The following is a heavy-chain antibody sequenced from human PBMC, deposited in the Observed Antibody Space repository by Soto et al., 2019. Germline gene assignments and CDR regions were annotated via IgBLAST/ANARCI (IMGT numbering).Heavy chain of an antibody. Sequence: QITLKESGPTLVKPTQTLTLTCTFSGFSLSTTRVGVGWIRQPPGKALEWLALIYWDDDKRYSPSLKSRLTINKHTSKNQVVLTMTNMDPVDTATYYCAHSVVAGLGYYFDYWGQGTLVTVSS. CDR1: GFSLSTTRVG. V-gene: IGHV2-5*02. J-gene: IGHJ4*02. CDR2: IYWDDDK. CDR3: AHSVVAGLGYYFDY. D-gene: IGHD6-19*01.